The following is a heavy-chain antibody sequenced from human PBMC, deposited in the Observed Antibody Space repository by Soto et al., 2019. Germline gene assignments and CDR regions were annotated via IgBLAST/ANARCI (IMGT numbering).Heavy chain of an antibody. CDR3: ARVGTSFESGSFDY. CDR1: GYTFTGYY. CDR2: ISAYNGNT. D-gene: IGHD1-26*01. Sequence: ASVKVSCKASGYTFTGYYMHWVRQAPGQGLEWMGWISAYNGNTNYAQKLQGRVTMTTDTSTSTAYMELRSLRSDDTAVYYCARVGTSFESGSFDYWGQGTLVTVSS. J-gene: IGHJ4*02. V-gene: IGHV1-18*04.